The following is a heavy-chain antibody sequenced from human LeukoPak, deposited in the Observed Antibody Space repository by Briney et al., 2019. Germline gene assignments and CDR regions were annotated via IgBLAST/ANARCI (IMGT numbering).Heavy chain of an antibody. J-gene: IGHJ6*03. V-gene: IGHV3-23*01. D-gene: IGHD3-3*01. CDR2: IIGSGGST. Sequence: GGSLLLSCSASGFTFISYAMSWVRPAPGKGLEWVSAIIGSGGSTYYADSVKGRFTISRDNSKNTLYLQMNSLRAEDTAVYYCAKKGDYDFWSGYDYYYYYYYMDVWGKGTTVTVSS. CDR1: GFTFISYA. CDR3: AKKGDYDFWSGYDYYYYYYYMDV.